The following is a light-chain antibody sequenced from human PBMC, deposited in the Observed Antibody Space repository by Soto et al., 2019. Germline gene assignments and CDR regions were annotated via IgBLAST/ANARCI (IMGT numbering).Light chain of an antibody. Sequence: QSALTQPASVSGSPGQSITISCTGTSSDVGNYNYVSWYQQHAGKAPQLLIYEVSHRPSGVSNRFSGSKSGNTASLTISGLQAVDEADYYCNSYTTSTTQYVFGTGTKLTVL. CDR2: EVS. CDR3: NSYTTSTTQYV. CDR1: SSDVGNYNY. J-gene: IGLJ1*01. V-gene: IGLV2-14*01.